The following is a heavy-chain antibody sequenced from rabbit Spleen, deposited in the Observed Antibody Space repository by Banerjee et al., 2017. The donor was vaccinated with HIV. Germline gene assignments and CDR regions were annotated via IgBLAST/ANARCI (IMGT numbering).Heavy chain of an antibody. V-gene: IGHV1S45*01. J-gene: IGHJ6*01. CDR1: GFDFSSGQH. CDR2: IAVVRSGAT. Sequence: QEQLTETGGGLVQPGGSLTLTCKASGFDFSSGQHMCWVRQAPGKGLEWIGCIAVVRSGATYYETWAKGRFTMSTPSSTTVTLQFTSISVADTATYSCARDPPDGLWAPGTLVTV. D-gene: IGHD3-1*01. CDR3: ARDPPDGL.